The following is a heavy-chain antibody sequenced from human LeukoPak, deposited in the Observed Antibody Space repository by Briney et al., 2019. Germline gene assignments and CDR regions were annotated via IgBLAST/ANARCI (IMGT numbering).Heavy chain of an antibody. D-gene: IGHD6-19*01. V-gene: IGHV1-18*01. J-gene: IGHJ4*02. CDR3: ASSSSGWYYFDY. CDR1: GYTFTSYG. Sequence: ASVKVSCKASGYTFTSYGISWVRQAPGQGLEWMGWISAYNGNTNYAQKLQGRVTMTTNTSTSTAYKELRSLRSDDTAVYYCASSSSGWYYFDYWGQGTLVTVSS. CDR2: ISAYNGNT.